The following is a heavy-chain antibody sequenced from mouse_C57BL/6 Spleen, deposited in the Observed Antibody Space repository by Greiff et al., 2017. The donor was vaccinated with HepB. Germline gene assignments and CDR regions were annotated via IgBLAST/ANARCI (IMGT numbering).Heavy chain of an antibody. V-gene: IGHV1-52*01. CDR2: IDPSDSET. Sequence: QVQLQQPGAELVRPGSSVKLSCKASGYTFTSYWMHWVKQRPIQGLEWIGNIDPSDSETHYNQKFKDKATLTVDKSSSTAYMQLSSLTSEDSAVYYCARRGYGYDSAWFAYWGQGTLVTVSA. CDR1: GYTFTSYW. CDR3: ARRGYGYDSAWFAY. D-gene: IGHD2-2*01. J-gene: IGHJ3*01.